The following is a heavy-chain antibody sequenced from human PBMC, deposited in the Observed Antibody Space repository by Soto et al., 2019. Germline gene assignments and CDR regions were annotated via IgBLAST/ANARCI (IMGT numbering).Heavy chain of an antibody. Sequence: GGSLRLSCAASGFTLSSYSMNWVRQAPGKGLEWVSYISSSSSAIYYADSVKGRFTISRDNAKNSLYLQMNSLRAEDTAVYYCARDPLWGTAMVLWYFDLWGRGTLVTVSS. CDR1: GFTLSSYS. CDR2: ISSSSSAI. D-gene: IGHD5-18*01. J-gene: IGHJ2*01. V-gene: IGHV3-48*01. CDR3: ARDPLWGTAMVLWYFDL.